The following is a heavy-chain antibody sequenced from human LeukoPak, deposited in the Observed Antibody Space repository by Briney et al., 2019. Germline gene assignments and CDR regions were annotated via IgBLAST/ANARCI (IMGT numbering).Heavy chain of an antibody. CDR2: IIPIVGTA. CDR3: ARDPTPSSSSGMKRFDP. V-gene: IGHV1-69*05. CDR1: GGTFSSYA. D-gene: IGHD6-13*01. Sequence: GASVKVSCKASGGTFSSYAISWVRQAPGQGLEWMGRIIPIVGTANYAQKFQGRVTITTDESTSTAYMELSRLRSDDTAVYYCARDPTPSSSSGMKRFDPWGQGTLVTVSS. J-gene: IGHJ5*02.